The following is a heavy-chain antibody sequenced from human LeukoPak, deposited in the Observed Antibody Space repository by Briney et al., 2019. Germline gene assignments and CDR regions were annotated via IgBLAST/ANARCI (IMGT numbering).Heavy chain of an antibody. CDR1: GGSISSYY. Sequence: SETLSLTCTVSGGSISSYYWSWIRQPPGKGLEWIGYIYYSGSTNYNPSLKSRVTISVDTSKNQFSLRLSSVTAADTAVYYCARGNNYDSSGYYFDYWGQGTLVTVSS. D-gene: IGHD3-22*01. CDR3: ARGNNYDSSGYYFDY. V-gene: IGHV4-59*12. CDR2: IYYSGST. J-gene: IGHJ4*02.